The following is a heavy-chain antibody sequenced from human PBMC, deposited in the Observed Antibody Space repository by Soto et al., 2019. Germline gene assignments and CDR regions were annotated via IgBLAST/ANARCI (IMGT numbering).Heavy chain of an antibody. Sequence: SETLSLTCTVSGASISTYSWNWIRQPAGKGLEWIGRMYVSGTTQYNPSLGSRVTVSVDTSRNQFSLTLSSLTAADTAVYFCAGENWNKNNCVDVWGQGTTVTVSS. D-gene: IGHD1-1*01. J-gene: IGHJ6*02. CDR2: MYVSGTT. CDR3: AGENWNKNNCVDV. CDR1: GASISTYS. V-gene: IGHV4-4*07.